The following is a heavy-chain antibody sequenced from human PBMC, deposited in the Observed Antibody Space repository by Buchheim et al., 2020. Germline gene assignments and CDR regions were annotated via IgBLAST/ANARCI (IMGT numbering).Heavy chain of an antibody. V-gene: IGHV5-51*01. J-gene: IGHJ4*02. CDR1: GYSFNTYW. D-gene: IGHD7-27*01. CDR3: ARRARSQVTGVCFDY. Sequence: VQLVQSGVEVKQPGESLRIPCKGFGYSFNTYWIGWVRQMPGKGLEWMGMIYPDDSDTRYSPSFQGQVTFSVDKSINTAYLEWSSLQASDTAIYYCARRARSQVTGVCFDYWGQGTLLTASS. CDR2: IYPDDSDT.